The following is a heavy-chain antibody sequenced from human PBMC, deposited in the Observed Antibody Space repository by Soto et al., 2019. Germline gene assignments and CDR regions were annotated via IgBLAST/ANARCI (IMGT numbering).Heavy chain of an antibody. CDR3: ASPGVAATIDTMDV. CDR1: GGSISSSTYY. V-gene: IGHV4-39*01. CDR2: IYYSGNT. J-gene: IGHJ6*02. Sequence: QLQLQESGPGLVKPSETLSLTCTVSGGSISSSTYYWGWIRQPPGKGLDWIGSIYYSGNTYYNPSLKCQVTISVDTSKTQFSVKLNSVTAADTAVYYCASPGVAATIDTMDVWGQGPTVTVSS. D-gene: IGHD1-26*01.